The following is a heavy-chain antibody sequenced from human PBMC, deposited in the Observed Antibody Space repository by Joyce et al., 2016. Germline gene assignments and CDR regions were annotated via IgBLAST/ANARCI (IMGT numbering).Heavy chain of an antibody. CDR1: GYIFSKYW. V-gene: IGHV5-51*01. CDR2: IFPGDSDV. D-gene: IGHD5-24*01. CDR3: ARHGDTATISFDF. Sequence: EVQLVQSGAEVKKPGESLKISCKGSGYIFSKYWIGWGRQMPGKGLEWLGIIFPGDSDVRYSPSTQGQVTISVDKSINTAYLRWSSLKASDTAMYYCARHGDTATISFDFWGQGSLVTVSS. J-gene: IGHJ4*02.